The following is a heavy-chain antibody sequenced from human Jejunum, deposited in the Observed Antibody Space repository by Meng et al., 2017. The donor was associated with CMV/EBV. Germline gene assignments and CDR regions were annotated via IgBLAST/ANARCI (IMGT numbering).Heavy chain of an antibody. CDR1: GDSITTSC. Sequence: VSGDSITTSCWSWIRQPPGRGLEWIGYLHYSGNIEYNPSLKSPVRISRDTSKNQFSLKLSSVTAEDTAVYFCARGHSLMVTPFDYWGPGTRVTVSS. CDR2: LHYSGNI. D-gene: IGHD5-18*01. CDR3: ARGHSLMVTPFDY. J-gene: IGHJ4*02. V-gene: IGHV4-59*01.